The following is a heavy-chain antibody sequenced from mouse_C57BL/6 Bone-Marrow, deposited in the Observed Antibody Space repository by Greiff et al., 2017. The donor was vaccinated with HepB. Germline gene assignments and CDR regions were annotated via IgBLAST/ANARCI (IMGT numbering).Heavy chain of an antibody. D-gene: IGHD1-1*01. Sequence: EVQRVESGAELVRPGASVKLSCTASGFNIKDDYMHWVKQRPEQGLEWIGWIDPENGDTEYASKFQGKATITADTSSNTAYLQLSSLTSEDTAVYYCTLIYYYGSTDYWGQGTTLTVSS. CDR2: IDPENGDT. CDR1: GFNIKDDY. V-gene: IGHV14-4*01. J-gene: IGHJ2*01. CDR3: TLIYYYGSTDY.